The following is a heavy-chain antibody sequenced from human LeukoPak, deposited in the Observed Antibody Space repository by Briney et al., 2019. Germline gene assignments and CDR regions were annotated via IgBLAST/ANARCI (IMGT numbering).Heavy chain of an antibody. CDR3: ARGGPYSNYVGCFDY. D-gene: IGHD4-11*01. CDR1: GFTFSSYW. Sequence: LTGGSLRLSCAASGFTFSSYWMSWVRQAPGKGLEWVANIKQDGSEKYYVDSVKGRFTISRDNAKNSLYLQMNSLRAEDTAVYYCARGGPYSNYVGCFDYWGQGTLVTVSS. V-gene: IGHV3-7*01. CDR2: IKQDGSEK. J-gene: IGHJ4*02.